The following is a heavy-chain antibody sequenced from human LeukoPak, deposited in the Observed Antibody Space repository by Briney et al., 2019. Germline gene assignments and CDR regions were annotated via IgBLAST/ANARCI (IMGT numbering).Heavy chain of an antibody. CDR2: IYYNGST. V-gene: IGHV4-59*01. D-gene: IGHD5-24*01. CDR1: GGSLNDYY. Sequence: SETLSLTCTVSGGSLNDYYWSWIRQPPGKGLEWIGYIYYNGSTKYNPSLKSRVTISVDTSKNQFSLRLSSVTAADTAVYYCAKDYVSGDGYWDFDYWGQGTLVTVSS. CDR3: AKDYVSGDGYWDFDY. J-gene: IGHJ4*02.